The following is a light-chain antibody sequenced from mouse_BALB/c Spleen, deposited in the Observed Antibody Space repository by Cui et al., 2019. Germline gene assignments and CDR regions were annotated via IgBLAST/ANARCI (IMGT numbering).Light chain of an antibody. CDR1: SSVSSSY. J-gene: IGKJ2*01. Sequence: ENVLIQSPAIMAASRGQKVTMTCSASSSVSSSYLHWYQQKSGASPKPLIHRTSNLASGVPARFSGSGSGTSYSLTISSVEAEDDATYYCQQWSGYPFTFGGGTKLEIK. V-gene: IGKV4-58*01. CDR3: QQWSGYPFT. CDR2: RTS.